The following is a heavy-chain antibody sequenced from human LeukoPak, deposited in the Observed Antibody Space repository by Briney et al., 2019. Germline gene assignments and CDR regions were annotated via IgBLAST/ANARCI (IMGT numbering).Heavy chain of an antibody. CDR1: GFTFSSYA. D-gene: IGHD3-22*01. Sequence: GGSLRLSCAASGFTFSSYAMHWVRQAPGKGLEWVAVISYDGSNKYYADSVKGRFTISRDNSKNTLYLQMNSLRAEDTAVYYCARDKGVYYDSSGYYLYWGQGILVTVSS. CDR3: ARDKGVYYDSSGYYLY. J-gene: IGHJ4*02. CDR2: ISYDGSNK. V-gene: IGHV3-30-3*01.